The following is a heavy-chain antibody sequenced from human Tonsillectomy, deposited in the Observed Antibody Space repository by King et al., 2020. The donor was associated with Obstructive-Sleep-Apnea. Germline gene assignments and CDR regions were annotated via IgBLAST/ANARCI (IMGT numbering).Heavy chain of an antibody. CDR2: ISFSGST. CDR3: ARSLDSSGYYYTNY. D-gene: IGHD3-22*01. J-gene: IGHJ4*02. V-gene: IGHV4-59*08. CDR1: GGAISRYY. Sequence: VQLQESGPGLVKPSETLSLTCTVSGGAISRYYWSWIRQPPGKGLEWIGYISFSGSTNYNPSLKSRVNISVYTSKNQFSLKLSSVTAADTAVYYCARSLDSSGYYYTNYWGQGTLVTVSS.